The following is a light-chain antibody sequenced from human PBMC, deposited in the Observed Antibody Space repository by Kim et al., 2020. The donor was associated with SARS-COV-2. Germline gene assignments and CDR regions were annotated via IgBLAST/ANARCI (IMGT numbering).Light chain of an antibody. CDR1: QHINTY. J-gene: IGKJ4*01. CDR3: QQYYTYPLT. V-gene: IGKV1-8*01. Sequence: AVWMTQSPSSLSASTGDRVTITCRASQHINTYLAWYQQKPGRAPNLLIYDTSTLQSGVPSRFSGSGSGTDFTLTINYLQSEDFASYYCQQYYTYPLTFGGGTKVDIK. CDR2: DTS.